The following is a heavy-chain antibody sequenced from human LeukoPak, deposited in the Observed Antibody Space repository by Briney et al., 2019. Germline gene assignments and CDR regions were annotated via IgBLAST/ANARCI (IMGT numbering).Heavy chain of an antibody. CDR1: GGSISSRSYY. CDR2: IYYSGSA. Sequence: PSETLSLTCTVSGGSISSRSYYWGWIRQPPGKGLEWIGSIYYSGSAYYNPSLKSRVTIAVDTSKNQFSLKLSSVTAADTAVYYCARHYGYNYGYLHYWGQGTLVTVSS. D-gene: IGHD5-18*01. J-gene: IGHJ4*02. CDR3: ARHYGYNYGYLHY. V-gene: IGHV4-39*01.